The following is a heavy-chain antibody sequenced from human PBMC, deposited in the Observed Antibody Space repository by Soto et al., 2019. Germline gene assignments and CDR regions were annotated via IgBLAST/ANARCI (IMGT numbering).Heavy chain of an antibody. Sequence: EVQLLESGGGLVQPGGSLRLSCAASEVTFSNYAMSWVRQAPGKGLEWVSGISSSGASTYYVDSVKGRFTISRDNSKNTLYLQLDSLRSEDMAVYYCAGGSRWTGVDYWGQGTMVTVSS. V-gene: IGHV3-23*01. CDR3: AGGSRWTGVDY. D-gene: IGHD6-13*01. CDR2: ISSSGAST. J-gene: IGHJ4*02. CDR1: EVTFSNYA.